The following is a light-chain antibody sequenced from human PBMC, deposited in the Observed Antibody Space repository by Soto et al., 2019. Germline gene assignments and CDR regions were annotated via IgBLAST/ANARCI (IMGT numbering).Light chain of an antibody. Sequence: ENVLTQSPGTLSLSPGERATLSCRASQSVSSSYLAWYQQKPGQAPRLLIYGASSRATGIPDRFSGSGSGTDFTLTISRREPEDFAMYYCHLYDTSPPVTFGQGTRLEIK. V-gene: IGKV3-20*01. J-gene: IGKJ5*01. CDR2: GAS. CDR3: HLYDTSPPVT. CDR1: QSVSSSY.